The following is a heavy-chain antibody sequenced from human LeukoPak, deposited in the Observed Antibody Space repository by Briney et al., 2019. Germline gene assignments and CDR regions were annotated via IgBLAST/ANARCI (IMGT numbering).Heavy chain of an antibody. V-gene: IGHV3-74*01. CDR1: GFTLSSYW. CDR2: INIDGTGT. CDR3: ARELGGDYDILTGYDY. J-gene: IGHJ4*02. Sequence: GGSLRLSCAASGFTLSSYWMHWVRQAPGKGLVWVSRINIDGTGTTYADSVRGRFTISRDNTKNTLYLQMNSLRAEDTAVYYCARELGGDYDILTGYDYWGQGTLVTVSS. D-gene: IGHD3-9*01.